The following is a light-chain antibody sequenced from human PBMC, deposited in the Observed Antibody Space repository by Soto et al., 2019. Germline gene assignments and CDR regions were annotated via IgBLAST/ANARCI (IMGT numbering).Light chain of an antibody. CDR3: CLDAGSYTRV. V-gene: IGLV2-11*01. Sequence: QSALTQPRSVSGSPGQSVTFSCTGTSSDVGAYNYVSWYQQHPGKAPKLMIYDVSKRPSGVPDRFSGSKSGNTASLTISGLQAEDEADYYGCLDAGSYTRVFGIGTKVTVL. CDR1: SSDVGAYNY. J-gene: IGLJ1*01. CDR2: DVS.